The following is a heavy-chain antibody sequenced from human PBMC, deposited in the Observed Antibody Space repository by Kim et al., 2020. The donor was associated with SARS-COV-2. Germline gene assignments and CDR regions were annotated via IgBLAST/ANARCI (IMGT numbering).Heavy chain of an antibody. J-gene: IGHJ4*02. V-gene: IGHV3-30*18. Sequence: GGSLRLSCAASGFTFSNYGMHWVRQAPGKGLKWVAIISYDGSEKYYADSVKGRFTISRDNSNNTLYLQMNSVRVEDMAVYYCAKVRYTTMVLYSFDYWGQGALVTVSS. CDR3: AKVRYTTMVLYSFDY. D-gene: IGHD5-18*01. CDR1: GFTFSNYG. CDR2: ISYDGSEK.